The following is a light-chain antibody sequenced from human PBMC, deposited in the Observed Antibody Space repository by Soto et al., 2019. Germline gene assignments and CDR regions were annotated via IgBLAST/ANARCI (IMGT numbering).Light chain of an antibody. CDR1: QRVTRS. V-gene: IGKV3-11*01. Sequence: EVVLTQSPATLSLSPGERATLSCRASQRVTRSLAWYQQKPGPAPRLLIYDASHRPPGIPPRFSGSGSGTNFTLTISSLVPEDFAVYYFQQRGSWPFTVGGGTKVELK. CDR3: QQRGSWPFT. J-gene: IGKJ4*01. CDR2: DAS.